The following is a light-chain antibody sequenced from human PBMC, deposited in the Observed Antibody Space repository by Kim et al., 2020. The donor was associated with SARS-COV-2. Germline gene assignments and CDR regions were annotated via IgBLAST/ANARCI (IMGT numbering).Light chain of an antibody. V-gene: IGLV3-19*01. Sequence: LGQTVRITGQGDSLRGYYASWYQQKPGQAPVLVIYGKNNRPSGIPDRFSGSSSGNTASLTITGAQAEDEADYYCNTRDSSGNHHYVFGTGTKVTVL. CDR1: SLRGYY. J-gene: IGLJ1*01. CDR2: GKN. CDR3: NTRDSSGNHHYV.